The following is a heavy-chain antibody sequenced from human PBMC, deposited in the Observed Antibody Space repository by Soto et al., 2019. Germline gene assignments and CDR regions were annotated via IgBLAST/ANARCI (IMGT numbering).Heavy chain of an antibody. V-gene: IGHV1-2*02. CDR1: GSTFTGYY. J-gene: IGHJ4*01. Sequence: ASLKVYDTASGSTFTGYYMHLVRQETGQGLEWMGWINPNSGGTNYAQKFQGRVTMTRDPSISTAYMELSRVRSDDTDLYYCARRSGTSYGYQVDYLGHGTLVTGSS. CDR2: INPNSGGT. CDR3: ARRSGTSYGYQVDY. D-gene: IGHD5-18*01.